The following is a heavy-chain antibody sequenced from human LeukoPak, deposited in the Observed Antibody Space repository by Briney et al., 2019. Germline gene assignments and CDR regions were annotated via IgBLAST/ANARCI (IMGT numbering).Heavy chain of an antibody. J-gene: IGHJ4*02. D-gene: IGHD3-22*01. CDR2: IYPGDSDT. V-gene: IGHV5-51*01. CDR1: GYSFSSDW. Sequence: HGESLKISCKGSGYSFSSDWIGWVRQLPGKGLEWMGIIYPGDSDTRYGPSFQGQVTISADKSISTAFLQWSSLMASDTAMYYCATPPSRSGDDSYWGQGTLVTVSS. CDR3: ATPPSRSGDDSY.